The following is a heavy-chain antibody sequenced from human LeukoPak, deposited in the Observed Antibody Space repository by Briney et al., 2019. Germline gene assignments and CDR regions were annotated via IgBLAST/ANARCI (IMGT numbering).Heavy chain of an antibody. Sequence: ASVKVSCKASGYTFTGYYMHWVRQAPGQGLEWMGWINPNSGGTKYAQKFQGRVTMTRDTSISTAYMELGRLRSDDTAVYYCARDQAVGPQRPYFDYWGQGTLVTVSS. J-gene: IGHJ4*02. CDR2: INPNSGGT. D-gene: IGHD6-19*01. CDR3: ARDQAVGPQRPYFDY. CDR1: GYTFTGYY. V-gene: IGHV1-2*02.